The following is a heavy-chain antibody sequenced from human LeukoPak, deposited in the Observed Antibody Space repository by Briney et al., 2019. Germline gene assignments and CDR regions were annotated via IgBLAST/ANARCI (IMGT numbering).Heavy chain of an antibody. J-gene: IGHJ4*02. CDR3: ARGLSGYATYFDY. CDR2: IKQDGSEK. D-gene: IGHD5-12*01. Sequence: GRSLRLSCAVSGFTFNSYWMSWVRQAPGKGLEWVANIKQDGSEKSYVDSVKGRFTISRDNAKNSLYLQMNSLRADDTAVYYCARGLSGYATYFDYWGQGTLVTVSS. V-gene: IGHV3-7*05. CDR1: GFTFNSYW.